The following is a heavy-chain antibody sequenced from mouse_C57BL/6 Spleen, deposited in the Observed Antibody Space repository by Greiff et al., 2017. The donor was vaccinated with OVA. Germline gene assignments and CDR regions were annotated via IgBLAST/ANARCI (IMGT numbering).Heavy chain of an antibody. CDR2: ISSGSGTI. CDR1: GFTFSDYG. Sequence: EVQGVESGGGLVKPGGSLKLSCAASGFTFSDYGMHWVRQAPEKGLEWVAYISSGSGTIYYADTVKGRFTISRDNAKNTLFLQMTSLRSEDTAMYYCARPLYYGSSPIYAMDYWGQGTSVTVSS. CDR3: ARPLYYGSSPIYAMDY. V-gene: IGHV5-17*01. D-gene: IGHD1-1*01. J-gene: IGHJ4*01.